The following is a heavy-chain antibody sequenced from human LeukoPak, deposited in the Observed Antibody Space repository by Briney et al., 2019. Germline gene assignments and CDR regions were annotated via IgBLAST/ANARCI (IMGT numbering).Heavy chain of an antibody. CDR1: GYSFTSYW. D-gene: IGHD1-26*01. CDR2: IYPGDSDT. Sequence: GESLKISCKGSGYSFTSYWISWVRQTPEKGLEWMGIIYPGDSDTRYSPSFQGQVTISADKSINTAYRQWSSLKASDTAMYYCARHQIVGATRSPFDYWGQGTLVTVSS. J-gene: IGHJ4*02. V-gene: IGHV5-51*01. CDR3: ARHQIVGATRSPFDY.